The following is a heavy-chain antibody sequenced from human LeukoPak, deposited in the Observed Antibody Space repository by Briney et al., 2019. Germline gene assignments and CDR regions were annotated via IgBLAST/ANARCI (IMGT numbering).Heavy chain of an antibody. V-gene: IGHV3-15*01. D-gene: IGHD1-26*01. CDR3: TTDRGSYSDY. CDR2: IKSKTNGGTT. CDR1: GFPSVKPW. J-gene: IGHJ4*02. Sequence: GGSPRPSGPPPGFPSVKPWMGWVRQPPGKGRDWVGRIKSKTNGGTTDYAAPVKGRFTISRDDSKNTLYLQMNSLKTEDTAVYYCTTDRGSYSDYWGQGTLVTVSS.